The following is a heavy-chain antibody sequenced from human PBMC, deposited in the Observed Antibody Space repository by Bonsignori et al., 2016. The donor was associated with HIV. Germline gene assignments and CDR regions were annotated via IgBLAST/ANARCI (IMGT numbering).Heavy chain of an antibody. V-gene: IGHV4-61*02. J-gene: IGHJ6*03. D-gene: IGHD4-23*01. CDR3: ARGDGGYYYYSMDV. CDR2: IFPTGTT. Sequence: WIRQPPGKGLEWIGRIFPTGTTNYNPSLRSRITISLDASRNQFSLKMSSVTAADTAVYYCARGDGGYYYYSMDVWGKGTTVTVSS.